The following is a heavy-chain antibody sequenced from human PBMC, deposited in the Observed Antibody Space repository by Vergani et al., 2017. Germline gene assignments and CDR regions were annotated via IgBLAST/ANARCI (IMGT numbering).Heavy chain of an antibody. CDR3: ARDIVAAAGIGGRDY. D-gene: IGHD6-13*01. Sequence: QVQLVESGGGVVQPGRSLRLSCAASGFTFSSYGMHWVRQDPGKGLEWVAVIWYDGSNKYYADSVKGRFTISRDHSKNTLYLQMKSLRAEDTAVYYCARDIVAAAGIGGRDYWGQGTLVTVSS. CDR1: GFTFSSYG. CDR2: IWYDGSNK. J-gene: IGHJ4*02. V-gene: IGHV3-33*01.